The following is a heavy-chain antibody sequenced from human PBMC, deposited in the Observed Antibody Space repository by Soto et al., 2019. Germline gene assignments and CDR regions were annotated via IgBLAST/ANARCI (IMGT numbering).Heavy chain of an antibody. Sequence: GESLKISCAASGFTFSIHGMHWVRQAPGKGLEWVAAISFDGRTEYFPDSVKGRFTISRDNSKNMMYLQMNSLTTEDTAMYYCGRGTLALDYSGQGTLVTVSS. J-gene: IGHJ4*02. CDR2: ISFDGRTE. CDR3: GRGTLALDY. CDR1: GFTFSIHG. V-gene: IGHV3-30*03.